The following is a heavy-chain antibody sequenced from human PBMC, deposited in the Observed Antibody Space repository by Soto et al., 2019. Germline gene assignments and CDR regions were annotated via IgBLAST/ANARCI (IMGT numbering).Heavy chain of an antibody. D-gene: IGHD3-10*01. V-gene: IGHV3-53*04. CDR1: GFTVSSNY. J-gene: IGHJ5*02. Sequence: GGSLRLSCAASGFTVSSNYMSWVRQAPGKGLEWVSVIYSGGSTYYADSVKGRFTISRHNSKNTLYLQMNSLRAEDTAVYYCARVLPYEYYSPVDPWGQGTLVTVSS. CDR2: IYSGGST. CDR3: ARVLPYEYYSPVDP.